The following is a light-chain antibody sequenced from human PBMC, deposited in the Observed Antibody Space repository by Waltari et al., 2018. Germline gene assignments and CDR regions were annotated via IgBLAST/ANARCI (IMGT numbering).Light chain of an antibody. CDR3: QQYNDWPRT. Sequence: EIVMTQSPATLSVSPGERATLSCRASQSVSRNLAWYQQKPGQAPRLLIYGSSTRATGIPARFSGSGSGTEFTLTISGLQSEDSAVYYCQQYNDWPRTFVLGTRVEIE. J-gene: IGKJ1*01. V-gene: IGKV3-15*01. CDR2: GSS. CDR1: QSVSRN.